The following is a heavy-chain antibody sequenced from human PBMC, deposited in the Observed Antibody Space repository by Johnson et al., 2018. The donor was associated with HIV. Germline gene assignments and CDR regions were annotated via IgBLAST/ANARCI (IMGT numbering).Heavy chain of an antibody. D-gene: IGHD6-13*01. CDR3: AKGGIADSHYTPGPFDL. Sequence: QVQLVESGGGLVKPGGSLRLSCAASGFTFSDYYMSWIRQAPGTGLEWVSYISSSGSTIYYADSVKGRFTISRDNSKNTLYLQMNSLRAEDTAVYYCAKGGIADSHYTPGPFDLWGQGTVVTVSS. CDR2: ISSSGSTI. V-gene: IGHV3-11*01. CDR1: GFTFSDYY. J-gene: IGHJ3*01.